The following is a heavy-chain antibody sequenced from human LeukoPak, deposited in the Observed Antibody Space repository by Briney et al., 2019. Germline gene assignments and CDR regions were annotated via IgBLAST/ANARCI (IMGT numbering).Heavy chain of an antibody. CDR2: ISSSSSYI. Sequence: GGSLRLSCAASGFTFSSYSMNWVRQAPGKGLEWVSSISSSSSYIYYADSVKGRFTISRDNAKNSLYLQMNSLRAEDTAVYYCAKDRGYASAERFDYWGQGTLVTVSS. V-gene: IGHV3-21*01. D-gene: IGHD3-10*01. CDR1: GFTFSSYS. CDR3: AKDRGYASAERFDY. J-gene: IGHJ4*02.